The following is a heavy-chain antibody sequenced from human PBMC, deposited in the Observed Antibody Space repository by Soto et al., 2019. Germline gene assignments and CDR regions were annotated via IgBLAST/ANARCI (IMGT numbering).Heavy chain of an antibody. J-gene: IGHJ6*02. V-gene: IGHV3-23*01. CDR1: GFTFSSYA. Sequence: GGSLRLSCAASGFTFSSYAMSWVRQAPGKGLEWVSAISGSGGRTYYADSVKGRFTISRDNSKNTLYLQMNSLTAEDTAVYYCARDVSSGWVHYYGMDVWGQGTTVTVSS. D-gene: IGHD6-19*01. CDR2: ISGSGGRT. CDR3: ARDVSSGWVHYYGMDV.